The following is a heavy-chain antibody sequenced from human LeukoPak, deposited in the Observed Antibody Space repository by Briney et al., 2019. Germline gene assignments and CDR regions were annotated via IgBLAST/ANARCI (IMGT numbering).Heavy chain of an antibody. V-gene: IGHV3-48*03. D-gene: IGHD6-19*01. CDR2: ISSSGSTI. Sequence: GGSLRLSCAASGFTFSSYEMNWVRQAPVKGLEWVSYISSSGSTIYYADSVKGRFTISRDNAKNSLYLQMNSLRAEDTAVYYCARDGGGYYIDYWGQGTLVTVSS. CDR3: ARDGGGYYIDY. CDR1: GFTFSSYE. J-gene: IGHJ4*02.